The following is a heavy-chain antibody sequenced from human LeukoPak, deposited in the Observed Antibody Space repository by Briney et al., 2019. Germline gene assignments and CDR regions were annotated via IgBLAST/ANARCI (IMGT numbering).Heavy chain of an antibody. D-gene: IGHD5-18*01. CDR1: GGSINDPNYY. V-gene: IGHV4-39*07. CDR2: LFYDGTT. Sequence: SETLSLTCNVFGGSINDPNYYWGWIRQSPGKGLEWIGSLFYDGTTYYNPSLKSRVTISVDKSKNQFSLKLSSVTAADTAVYYCARYSTDYYFDYWGQGTLVTVSS. CDR3: ARYSTDYYFDY. J-gene: IGHJ4*02.